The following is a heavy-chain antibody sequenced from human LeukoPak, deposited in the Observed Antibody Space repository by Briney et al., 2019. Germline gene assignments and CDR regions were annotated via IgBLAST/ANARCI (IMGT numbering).Heavy chain of an antibody. D-gene: IGHD3-9*01. V-gene: IGHV4-59*01. CDR3: ARVERDYDILTGYPGGNDAFDI. Sequence: SETLSLTCTVSGGSISSYYWSWIRQPPGKGLEWIGYIDHTGSTNYNPSLNSRVTISRDTSKNQFSLKLSSVTAADTAVYYCARVERDYDILTGYPGGNDAFDIWGQGTMVTVSS. CDR2: IDHTGST. J-gene: IGHJ3*02. CDR1: GGSISSYY.